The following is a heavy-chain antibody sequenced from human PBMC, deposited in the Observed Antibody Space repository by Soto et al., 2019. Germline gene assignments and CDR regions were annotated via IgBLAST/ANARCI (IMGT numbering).Heavy chain of an antibody. V-gene: IGHV1-2*02. CDR1: GYTFTVNF. D-gene: IGHD3-3*01. CDR2: VNPNSGVT. J-gene: IGHJ6*02. CDR3: SGEGFGSGGPWRGMDV. Sequence: QVQLVQSGAEVKRPGASVKVSCKTSGYTFTVNFIHWARQAPGQGLERMGWVNPNSGVTKYAQRFQGSVTMTRETSITTAYMELSSLTSDETALYYCSGEGFGSGGPWRGMDVWGQGTTVTVSS.